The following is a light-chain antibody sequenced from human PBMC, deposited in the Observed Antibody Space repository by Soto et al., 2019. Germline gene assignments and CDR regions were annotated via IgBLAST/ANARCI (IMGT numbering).Light chain of an antibody. CDR1: QSILSSYNNKNY. J-gene: IGKJ5*01. V-gene: IGKV4-1*01. Sequence: DIVMTQSPDSLAVSLGERATINCKSSQSILSSYNNKNYLVWYQQKPGHPPKLLISWASTRESGVPDRISGSGSGTDFTLTISSLQAEDVAVYYCQQCYSSPITFGQGTRLEIK. CDR2: WAS. CDR3: QQCYSSPIT.